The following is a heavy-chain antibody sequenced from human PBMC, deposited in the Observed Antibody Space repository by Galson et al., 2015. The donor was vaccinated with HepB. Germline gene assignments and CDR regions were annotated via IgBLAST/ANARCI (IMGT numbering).Heavy chain of an antibody. V-gene: IGHV2-26*01. CDR3: ARILQYRYYYDSSGYYRYFDY. CDR2: IFSNDEK. D-gene: IGHD3-22*01. CDR1: GFSLSNARMG. Sequence: PALVKPTQTLTLTCTVSGFSLSNARMGVSWIRLPPGKALEWLAHIFSNDEKSYSTSLKSRLTISKDTSKSQVVLTMTNMDPVDTATYYCARILQYRYYYDSSGYYRYFDYWGQGTLVTVSS. J-gene: IGHJ4*02.